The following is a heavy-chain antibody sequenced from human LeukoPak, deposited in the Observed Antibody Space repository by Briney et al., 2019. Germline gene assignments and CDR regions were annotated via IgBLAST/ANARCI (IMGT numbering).Heavy chain of an antibody. CDR3: ARGGYDSSGYYLDY. CDR1: GGSISSSSYY. Sequence: SGTLSLTCTVSGGSISSSSYYWGWIRQPPGKGLEWIGSIYYSGSTYYNPSLKSRVTISVDTSKNQFSLKLSSVTAADTAVYYCARGGYDSSGYYLDYWGQGTLVTVSS. CDR2: IYYSGST. J-gene: IGHJ4*02. V-gene: IGHV4-39*07. D-gene: IGHD3-22*01.